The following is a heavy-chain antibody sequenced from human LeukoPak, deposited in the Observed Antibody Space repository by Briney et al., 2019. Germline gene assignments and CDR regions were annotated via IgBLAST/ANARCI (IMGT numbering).Heavy chain of an antibody. J-gene: IGHJ4*02. Sequence: SGPTLVNPTQTLTLTRTFSEFSLNTTTLGVGWIRQPPGKALEWLALLFWDDDSRLSPSLESRLTITKDTSKNQVVLTMTDMDPVDTATYYCAHATSSHFDYWGQGTLVTVSS. CDR3: AHATSSHFDY. V-gene: IGHV2-5*02. D-gene: IGHD2-15*01. CDR1: EFSLNTTTLG. CDR2: LFWDDDS.